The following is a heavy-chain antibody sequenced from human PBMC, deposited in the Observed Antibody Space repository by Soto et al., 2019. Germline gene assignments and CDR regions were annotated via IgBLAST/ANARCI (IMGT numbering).Heavy chain of an antibody. D-gene: IGHD3-10*01. CDR1: GGSFSGYY. CDR2: IIHSGST. Sequence: SETLSLTCAVYGGSFSGYYWSWIRQPPGKGLEWIGEIIHSGSTIYNPSLKSLVIISVDTSKNHFSLKLSFVTAADTAVYYCAREEWFGESTSILLGSLMCNWFDPWGQGTLVTVSS. J-gene: IGHJ5*02. V-gene: IGHV4-34*12. CDR3: AREEWFGESTSILLGSLMCNWFDP.